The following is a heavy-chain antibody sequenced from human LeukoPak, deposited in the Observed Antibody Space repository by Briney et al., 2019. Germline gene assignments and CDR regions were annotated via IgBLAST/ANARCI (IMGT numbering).Heavy chain of an antibody. CDR3: ARPGHQWGRVDV. CDR2: IYPDDSDT. Sequence: GESLKISCKASGYTFTTYWIGWVRQMPGKDLEWMGIIYPDDSDTRYSPSFQGQVTISADKSISTAYLQWTSPKASDTAMYYCARPGHQWGRVDVWGKGTTVTVSS. CDR1: GYTFTTYW. V-gene: IGHV5-51*01. J-gene: IGHJ6*04. D-gene: IGHD1-26*01.